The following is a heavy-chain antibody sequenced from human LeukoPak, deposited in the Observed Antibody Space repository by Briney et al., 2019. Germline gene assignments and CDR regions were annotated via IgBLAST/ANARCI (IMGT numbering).Heavy chain of an antibody. D-gene: IGHD3-10*01. CDR3: AKGVPAFGELDY. V-gene: IGHV3-74*01. J-gene: IGHJ4*02. Sequence: GGSLRLSCAASGFTFSNYMMHWVRQAPGKGLVWVSRIKSDGITITYADSVKGRFTISRDNSKNTLYLQMNSLRAEDTAVYYCAKGVPAFGELDYWGQGTLVTVSS. CDR1: GFTFSNYM. CDR2: IKSDGITI.